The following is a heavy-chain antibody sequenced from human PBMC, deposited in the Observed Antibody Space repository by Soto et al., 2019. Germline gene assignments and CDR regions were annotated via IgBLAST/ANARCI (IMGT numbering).Heavy chain of an antibody. D-gene: IGHD6-13*01. V-gene: IGHV3-30*18. CDR2: IAHDGSSK. Sequence: QVKLVESGGGVVQPGRSLRLACAASGFTFSSCGMHWVRQAPGKGLEWVAVIAHDGSSKDYADSVKGRFTISRDNSKNTLYLQMNSLRGEDAAVYYCAKDRRSSWTFDYWGQGTLVTVSS. CDR3: AKDRRSSWTFDY. CDR1: GFTFSSCG. J-gene: IGHJ4*02.